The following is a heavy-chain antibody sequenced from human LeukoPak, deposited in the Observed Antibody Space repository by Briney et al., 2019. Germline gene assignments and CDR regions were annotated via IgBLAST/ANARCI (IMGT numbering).Heavy chain of an antibody. CDR3: AKGANYYDSSGPGNYYFDY. J-gene: IGHJ4*02. V-gene: IGHV3-23*01. CDR2: ISGSGGST. CDR1: GFTFSSYA. D-gene: IGHD3-22*01. Sequence: GGSLRLSCAASGFTFSSYAMSWVRQAPGKGLEWVSAISGSGGSTYYADSVKGRFTISRDNSKNTLYLQMNSLRAEDTAVYYCAKGANYYDSSGPGNYYFDYWGQGTLVTVSS.